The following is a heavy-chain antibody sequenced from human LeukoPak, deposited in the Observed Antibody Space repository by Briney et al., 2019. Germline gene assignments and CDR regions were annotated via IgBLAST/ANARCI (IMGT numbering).Heavy chain of an antibody. D-gene: IGHD3-3*01. Sequence: ASVKVSCKASGYTFTGYYMHWVRQAPGQGLEWMGWINPNSGGTNYAQKFRGRVTMTRDTSISTAYMELSRLRSDDTAVYYCARTRVDFWSGYPDYWGQGTLVTVSS. CDR2: INPNSGGT. CDR3: ARTRVDFWSGYPDY. J-gene: IGHJ4*02. CDR1: GYTFTGYY. V-gene: IGHV1-2*02.